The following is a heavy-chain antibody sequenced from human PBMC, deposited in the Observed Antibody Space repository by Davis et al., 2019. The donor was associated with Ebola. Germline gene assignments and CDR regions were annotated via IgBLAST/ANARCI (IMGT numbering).Heavy chain of an antibody. CDR2: INPNSGGT. V-gene: IGHV1-2*04. D-gene: IGHD2-15*01. J-gene: IGHJ6*02. CDR3: AREEIVVVVAANESYYYYGMDV. Sequence: AASVKVSCKASGYTFTGYYMHWVRQAPGQGLEWMGWINPNSGGTNYAQKFQGWVTMTRDTSISTVYMELSSLRSEDTAVYYCAREEIVVVVAANESYYYYGMDVWGQGTTVTVSS. CDR1: GYTFTGYY.